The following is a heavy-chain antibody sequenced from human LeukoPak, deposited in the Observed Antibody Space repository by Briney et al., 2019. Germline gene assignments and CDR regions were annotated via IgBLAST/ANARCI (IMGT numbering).Heavy chain of an antibody. Sequence: SETLSLTCTVSGGSISSSTYYWGWIRQPPGKGLEWIGNSGTTYYNPSLKSRVTMYIDTSKNQFSLKLSSVTAADTAMYYCAKSNGYGLIDYWGQGTLVTVSS. CDR1: GGSISSSTYY. CDR3: AKSNGYGLIDY. J-gene: IGHJ4*02. V-gene: IGHV4-39*01. D-gene: IGHD5-12*01. CDR2: SGTT.